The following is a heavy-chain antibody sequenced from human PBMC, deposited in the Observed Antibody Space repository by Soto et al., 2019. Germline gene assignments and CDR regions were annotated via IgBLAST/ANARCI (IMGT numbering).Heavy chain of an antibody. J-gene: IGHJ6*02. D-gene: IGHD3-10*01. CDR3: AKAKWFGENLYYYGMDV. V-gene: IGHV4-34*01. CDR2: INHSGST. Sequence: SETLSLTCAVYGGSFSGYYWSWIRQPPGKGLEWIGEINHSGSTNYNPSLKSRVTISVDTSKNQFSLKLSSVTAADTAVYYCAKAKWFGENLYYYGMDVWGQGTTVTVSS. CDR1: GGSFSGYY.